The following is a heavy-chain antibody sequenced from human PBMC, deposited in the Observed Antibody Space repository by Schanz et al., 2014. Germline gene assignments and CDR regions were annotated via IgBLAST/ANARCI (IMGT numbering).Heavy chain of an antibody. CDR2: ISGSGGST. Sequence: EVQLVESGGGVVRPGGSLRLSCAASGFIFGSSVMAWVRQAPGKGLEWVSAISGSGGSTYYADSVKGRFTISRDNSKNTLYLQMNSLRPEDTAVYYCAKYRGYYRVSGSYRELEYWGQGTLVTVAS. CDR1: GFIFGSSV. D-gene: IGHD3-10*01. CDR3: AKYRGYYRVSGSYRELEY. V-gene: IGHV3-23*04. J-gene: IGHJ4*02.